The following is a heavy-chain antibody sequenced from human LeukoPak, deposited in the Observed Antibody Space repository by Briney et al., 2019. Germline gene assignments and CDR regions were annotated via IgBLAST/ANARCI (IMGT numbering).Heavy chain of an antibody. J-gene: IGHJ4*02. D-gene: IGHD1-7*01. CDR3: ARLRTDNWNYDYYFDY. Sequence: PSETLSLTCTVSGGSISSSSYYWGWIRQPPGKGLEWIGSIYYSGSSYYTPSLKSRVTISVDTSKNQFSLRLSSVTAADTAVYCCARLRTDNWNYDYYFDYWGQGTLVTVSS. CDR2: IYYSGSS. V-gene: IGHV4-39*07. CDR1: GGSISSSSYY.